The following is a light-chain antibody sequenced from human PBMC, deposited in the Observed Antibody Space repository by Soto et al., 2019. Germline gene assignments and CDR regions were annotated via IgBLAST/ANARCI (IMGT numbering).Light chain of an antibody. J-gene: IGLJ2*01. V-gene: IGLV2-14*01. Sequence: QSALTQPASVSGSPGQSITISCTGTSSDVGAYNFFSWYQQFPGKAPQLMIYEVSNRPSGVSDRLSGSKSGNTSCLSISGLPAEDEADYYCSSQTGSATMVFGGGTKLTVL. CDR1: SSDVGAYNF. CDR3: SSQTGSATMV. CDR2: EVS.